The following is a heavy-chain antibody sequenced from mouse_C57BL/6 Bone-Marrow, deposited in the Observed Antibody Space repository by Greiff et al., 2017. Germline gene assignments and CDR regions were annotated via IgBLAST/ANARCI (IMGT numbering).Heavy chain of an antibody. Sequence: QVQLQQPGAELVKPGASVKLSCKASGYPFTSYWMHWVKQRPGQGLEWIGMIHPNSGSTNYNEKFKSKATLTVDKSSSTAYMQLSSLTSEDSAVYYCARAWLLPNFDYWGQGTTLTVS. CDR2: IHPNSGST. CDR1: GYPFTSYW. D-gene: IGHD2-3*01. J-gene: IGHJ2*01. V-gene: IGHV1-64*01. CDR3: ARAWLLPNFDY.